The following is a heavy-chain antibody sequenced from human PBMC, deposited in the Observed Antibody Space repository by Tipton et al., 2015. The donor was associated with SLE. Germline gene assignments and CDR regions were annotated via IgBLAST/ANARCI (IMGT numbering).Heavy chain of an antibody. D-gene: IGHD3-10*01. V-gene: IGHV3-21*01. CDR3: ARELLWFRGYGMDV. J-gene: IGHJ6*02. Sequence: SLRLSCVPSGFTFSNFGMNWVRQAPGKGLEWVSSISSGGSHIYYADSVKGRFTISRDNSKNTLYLQMNSLRAEDTAVYYCARELLWFRGYGMDVWGQGTTVTVSS. CDR2: ISSGGSHI. CDR1: GFTFSNFG.